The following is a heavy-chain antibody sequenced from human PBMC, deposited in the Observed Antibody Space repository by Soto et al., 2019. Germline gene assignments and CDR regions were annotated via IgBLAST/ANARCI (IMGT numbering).Heavy chain of an antibody. CDR1: GGSFSGYY. V-gene: IGHV4-34*01. J-gene: IGHJ4*02. Sequence: ASETLSLTCAVYGGSFSGYYWSWIRQPPGKGLEWIGEINHSGSTNYNPSLKSRVTISVDTSKNQFSLKLSSVTAADTAVYYCARVLGRYCTNGVCRSVFLVYWGQGTLVTVSS. CDR2: INHSGST. D-gene: IGHD2-8*01. CDR3: ARVLGRYCTNGVCRSVFLVY.